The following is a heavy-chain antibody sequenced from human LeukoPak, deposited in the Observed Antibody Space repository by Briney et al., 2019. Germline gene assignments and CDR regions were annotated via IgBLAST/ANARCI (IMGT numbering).Heavy chain of an antibody. Sequence: GASVKVSCKASGYTFTGYYMHWVRQAPGQGLEWMGWINPNSGGTNYAQKFQGRVTMTRDTSISTAYMELSRLRSDDTAVYYCARDLGASSSWVDYVWGSYQGPYLAYYMDVWGKGTTVTVSS. CDR3: ARDLGASSSWVDYVWGSYQGPYLAYYMDV. CDR2: INPNSGGT. V-gene: IGHV1-2*02. CDR1: GYTFTGYY. D-gene: IGHD3-16*02. J-gene: IGHJ6*03.